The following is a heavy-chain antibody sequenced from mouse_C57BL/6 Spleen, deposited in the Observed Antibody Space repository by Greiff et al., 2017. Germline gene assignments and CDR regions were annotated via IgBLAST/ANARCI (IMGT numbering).Heavy chain of an antibody. CDR3: APNTVGAMGY. Sequence: QVQLKESGPELVKPGASVKISCKASGYAFSSSWMNWVKQRPGKGLEWIGRIYPGDGDTNYNGKFKGKATLTADKSSSTAYMQLSSLASEDSAVYFCAPNTVGAMGYWGQGTSVTVSS. D-gene: IGHD4-1*01. V-gene: IGHV1-82*01. J-gene: IGHJ4*01. CDR2: IYPGDGDT. CDR1: GYAFSSSW.